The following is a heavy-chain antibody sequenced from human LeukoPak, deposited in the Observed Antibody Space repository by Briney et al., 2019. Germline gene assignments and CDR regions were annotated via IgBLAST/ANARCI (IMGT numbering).Heavy chain of an antibody. Sequence: PGGSLRLSCTASGFAINSQAMGWVRQAPGKGLEWVSAISGVGDGYYAESVKGRFTIFRDNSRNTVFLQLNRLRAEDTAVYYCANLYGDKDEKWGQGTLVTVSS. CDR3: ANLYGDKDEK. CDR2: ISGVGDG. CDR1: GFAINSQA. D-gene: IGHD4-17*01. V-gene: IGHV3-23*01. J-gene: IGHJ4*02.